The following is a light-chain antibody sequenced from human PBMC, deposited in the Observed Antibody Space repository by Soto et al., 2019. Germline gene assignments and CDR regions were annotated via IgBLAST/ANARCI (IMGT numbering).Light chain of an antibody. Sequence: DIQLTQTPSTLSASIGDRVTITCRASQSLSGWLAWYQQTPGKAPKLLISDAFRLESGVPSRFRGSGSGTEFSLTISSLQPGDSATLYCQQYASYPWTFGRGTKVDIK. J-gene: IGKJ1*01. CDR1: QSLSGW. CDR3: QQYASYPWT. V-gene: IGKV1-5*01. CDR2: DAF.